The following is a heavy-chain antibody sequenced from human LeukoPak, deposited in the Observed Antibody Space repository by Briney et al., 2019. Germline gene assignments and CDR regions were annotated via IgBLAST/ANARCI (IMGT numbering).Heavy chain of an antibody. CDR2: IYYSGST. D-gene: IGHD3-10*01. CDR1: GGSISSGGYY. V-gene: IGHV4-31*03. J-gene: IGHJ3*02. CDR3: ARGSYYYGLGSYLEDAFDI. Sequence: SQTLSLTCTVSGGSISSGGYYWSWIRQHPGKGLEWIGYIYYSGSTYYNPSLKSRVTISVDTSKNQFSLKLSSVTAADTAVYYCARGSYYYGLGSYLEDAFDIWGQGTMVTVSS.